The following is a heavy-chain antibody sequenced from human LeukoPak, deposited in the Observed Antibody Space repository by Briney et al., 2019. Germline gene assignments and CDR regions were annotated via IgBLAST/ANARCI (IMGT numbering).Heavy chain of an antibody. Sequence: PGGSLRLSCAASGFTASSNYMSWVRQAPGKGLEWVSVIYSGGSTYYADSVKGRFTISRDNSKNTLYLQMNSLRAEDTAVYYCARDRRDLVPPQNYYYGMDVWGQGTTVTVSS. CDR3: ARDRRDLVPPQNYYYGMDV. V-gene: IGHV3-53*01. CDR2: IYSGGST. CDR1: GFTASSNY. J-gene: IGHJ6*02. D-gene: IGHD3-3*01.